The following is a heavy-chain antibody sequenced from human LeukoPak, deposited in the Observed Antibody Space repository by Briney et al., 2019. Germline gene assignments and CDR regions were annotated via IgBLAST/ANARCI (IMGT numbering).Heavy chain of an antibody. CDR3: ARVPTSGYYGPYYFDY. J-gene: IGHJ4*02. CDR1: GYTFTSYG. V-gene: IGHV1-18*01. Sequence: ASVKVSCKASGYTFTSYGISWVRQAPGQGLEWMGWISAYNGNTNYAQKLQGRVTMTTDTSTSTAYMELRSLRSDDTAVYYCARVPTSGYYGPYYFDYWGQGTLVTVSS. D-gene: IGHD3-3*01. CDR2: ISAYNGNT.